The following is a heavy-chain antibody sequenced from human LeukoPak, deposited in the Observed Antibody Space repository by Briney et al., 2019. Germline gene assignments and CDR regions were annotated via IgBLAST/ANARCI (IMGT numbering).Heavy chain of an antibody. CDR2: IYYSGST. V-gene: IGHV4-30-4*08. Sequence: PSETLSLTCTVSGGSIISSAYYWSWIRKPPGKGLEWIGYIYYSGSTYYNPSLKSRVTISLDTSKNQFSLKLSSVTAADTAVYYCVRTEVSSGSEDYWGQGTLVTVSS. CDR3: VRTEVSSGSEDY. D-gene: IGHD6-19*01. J-gene: IGHJ4*02. CDR1: GGSIISSAYY.